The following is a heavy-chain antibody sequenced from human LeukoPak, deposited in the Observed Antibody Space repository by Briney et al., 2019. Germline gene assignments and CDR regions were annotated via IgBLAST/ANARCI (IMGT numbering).Heavy chain of an antibody. V-gene: IGHV4-38-2*02. J-gene: IGHJ6*03. CDR3: ARLNQERRKNYYYYYMDV. D-gene: IGHD1-1*01. CDR2: IYNSGST. CDR1: GYSISSGYF. Sequence: SETLSLTCTVSGYSISSGYFWGWIRQPPGKGLEWIGTIYNSGSTYYNASLESRVTISVDTSKNQFSLKLSSVTAADTAVYYCARLNQERRKNYYYYYMDVWGRGTTVTISS.